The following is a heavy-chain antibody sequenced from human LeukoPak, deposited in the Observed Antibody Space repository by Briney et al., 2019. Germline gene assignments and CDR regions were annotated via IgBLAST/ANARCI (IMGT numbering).Heavy chain of an antibody. V-gene: IGHV1-46*01. CDR3: ARGGTLATYYDFWSGYWALDY. Sequence: ASVKVSCKASGYTFTSYYMHWVRQAPGQGLEWMGIINPSGGSTSYAQKFQGRVTMTRDTSTSTVYMELSSLRSEDTAVYYCARGGTLATYYDFWSGYWALDYWGQGTLVTVSS. CDR1: GYTFTSYY. D-gene: IGHD3-3*01. CDR2: INPSGGST. J-gene: IGHJ4*02.